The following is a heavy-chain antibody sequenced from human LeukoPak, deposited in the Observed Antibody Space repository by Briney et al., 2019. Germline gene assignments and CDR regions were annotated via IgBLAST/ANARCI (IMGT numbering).Heavy chain of an antibody. D-gene: IGHD2-2*02. Sequence: GGSLRLSCAASGFTFSSYAMHWVRQAPGKGLEWVAVISYDGSNKYYADSVKGRFTISRDNSKNTLYLQMNSLRAEDTAVYYCARDHCTSCYIYFDYWGQGTLVTVSS. CDR1: GFTFSSYA. CDR3: ARDHCTSCYIYFDY. CDR2: ISYDGSNK. V-gene: IGHV3-30-3*01. J-gene: IGHJ4*02.